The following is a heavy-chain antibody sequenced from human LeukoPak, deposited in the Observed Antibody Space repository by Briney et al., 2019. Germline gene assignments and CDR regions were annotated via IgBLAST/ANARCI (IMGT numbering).Heavy chain of an antibody. J-gene: IGHJ4*02. CDR2: IYYSGTT. D-gene: IGHD3-22*01. CDR3: ARGAYDSSGHYYYFDY. Sequence: SETLSLTCTVSGVSISTNSWIWIRQPPGKGLEWIGYIYYSGTTNYNPSLKSRVTISVDTSKNQFSLKLSSVTAADTAIYYCARGAYDSSGHYYYFDYWGQGTLVTVSS. V-gene: IGHV4-59*01. CDR1: GVSISTNS.